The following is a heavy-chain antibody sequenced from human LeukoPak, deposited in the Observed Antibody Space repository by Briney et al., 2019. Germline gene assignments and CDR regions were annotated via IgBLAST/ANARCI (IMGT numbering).Heavy chain of an antibody. CDR2: KYYSGNT. D-gene: IGHD2-15*01. V-gene: IGHV4-39*02. J-gene: IGHJ4*02. CDR3: ARQGVVVAAYFDS. Sequence: SETLSRKATISGGSISSPSFYWAWIRQTPEKGLEWIGSKYYSGNTYYNPSLKSRVTISVDTSKNHFSLSLTSVTAADTAVYYCARQGVVVAAYFDSWGQGTLVAVSS. CDR1: GGSISSPSFY.